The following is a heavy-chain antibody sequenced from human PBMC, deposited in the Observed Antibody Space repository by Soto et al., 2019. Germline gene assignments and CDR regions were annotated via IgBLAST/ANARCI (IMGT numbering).Heavy chain of an antibody. CDR2: ISASGGGT. D-gene: IGHD6-25*01. CDR1: GFTFSSYA. J-gene: IGHJ4*02. V-gene: IGHV3-23*01. CDR3: AKGAFSSGRTPIDY. Sequence: GGSLRLSCAASGFTFSSYAMGWVRLAPGKGLEWASIISASGGGTYYADSVKGRFTISRDNSENTLYLQMNSLRAEDTAVYYCAKGAFSSGRTPIDYWGQGTAVTVSS.